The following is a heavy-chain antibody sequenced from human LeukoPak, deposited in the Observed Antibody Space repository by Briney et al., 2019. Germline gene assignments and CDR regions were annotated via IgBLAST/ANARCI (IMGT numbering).Heavy chain of an antibody. V-gene: IGHV3-7*01. CDR1: GFTFSSYW. CDR2: IKQDGSEK. D-gene: IGHD3-3*01. J-gene: IGHJ6*03. CDR3: ARDPVYYDFWSGYYNYYYYMDV. Sequence: GGSLRLSCAASGFTFSSYWMSWVRQAPGKGLEWVANIKQDGSEKYYVDSVKGRFTISRDNAKNSLYLQMYSLRAEDTAVYYCARDPVYYDFWSGYYNYYYYMDVWGKGTTVTVSS.